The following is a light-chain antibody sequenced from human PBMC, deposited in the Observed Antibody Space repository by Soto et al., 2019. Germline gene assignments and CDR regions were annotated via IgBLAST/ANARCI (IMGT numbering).Light chain of an antibody. CDR3: QSYDSSLSGSVV. CDR2: GNR. V-gene: IGLV1-40*01. Sequence: QSVLTQPPSVSGAPGQTVTISCTGSSSNIGAGYDVHWYQQLPGTAPKLLIYGNRNRPSGVPDRFSGCKSGTSSSLAITGLHAEDQADYSCQSYDSSLSGSVVFGGGTKVTVL. J-gene: IGLJ2*01. CDR1: SSNIGAGYD.